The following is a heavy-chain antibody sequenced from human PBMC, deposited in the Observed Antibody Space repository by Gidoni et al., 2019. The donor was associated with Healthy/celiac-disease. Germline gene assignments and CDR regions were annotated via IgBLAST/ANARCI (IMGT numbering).Heavy chain of an antibody. J-gene: IGHJ4*02. CDR1: GFTFSSYA. CDR2: ISSNGGST. Sequence: EVQLVESGGGLVQPGGSLRLSCAASGFTFSSYAMHWVRQAPGKGLEYVSAISSNGGSTYYANSVKGRFTISRDNSKNTLYLQMGSLRAEDMAVYYCARGSGYSYGIDYWGQGTLVTVSS. V-gene: IGHV3-64*01. CDR3: ARGSGYSYGIDY. D-gene: IGHD5-18*01.